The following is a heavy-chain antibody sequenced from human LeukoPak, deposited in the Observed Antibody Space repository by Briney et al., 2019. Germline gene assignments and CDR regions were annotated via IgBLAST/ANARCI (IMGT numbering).Heavy chain of an antibody. CDR1: GFTFNIYA. CDR3: AREGQPLSRNSWFDP. V-gene: IGHV3-30*04. J-gene: IGHJ5*02. D-gene: IGHD6-13*01. Sequence: GGSLRLSCAASGFTFNIYAMHWVRQAPGKGLEWVAFISYDGSNKYYADSVKGRFTISRDNSKTTLYLQMNSLRAEDTAIYYCAREGQPLSRNSWFDPWGQGALVTVSS. CDR2: ISYDGSNK.